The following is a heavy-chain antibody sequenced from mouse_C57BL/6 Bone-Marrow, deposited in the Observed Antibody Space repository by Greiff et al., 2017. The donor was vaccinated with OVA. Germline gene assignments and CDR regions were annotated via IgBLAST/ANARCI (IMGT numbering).Heavy chain of an antibody. CDR1: GFNIKDDY. CDR2: IDPENGDT. CDR3: TDGLFDY. D-gene: IGHD1-1*01. V-gene: IGHV14-4*01. J-gene: IGHJ2*01. Sequence: DVKLQESGAELVRPGASVKLSCTASGFNIKDDYMHWVKQRPEQGLEWIGWIDPENGDTEYASKFQGKATITADTSSNTAYLQLSSLTSEDTAVYYCTDGLFDYWGQGTTLTVSS.